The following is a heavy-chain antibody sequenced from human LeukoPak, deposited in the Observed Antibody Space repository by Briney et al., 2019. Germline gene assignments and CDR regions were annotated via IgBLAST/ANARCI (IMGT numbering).Heavy chain of an antibody. V-gene: IGHV3-21*01. CDR2: ISNSSTYI. Sequence: GGSLRLSCAASGFNFSTYSMTWVRQAPGKGLEWVSAISNSSTYIYYADSVKGRFTISRDNSKNTLYLQMNSLRAEDTAVYYCAKGRGWEASYYYYYMDVWGKGTTVTISS. D-gene: IGHD1-26*01. CDR3: AKGRGWEASYYYYYMDV. CDR1: GFNFSTYS. J-gene: IGHJ6*03.